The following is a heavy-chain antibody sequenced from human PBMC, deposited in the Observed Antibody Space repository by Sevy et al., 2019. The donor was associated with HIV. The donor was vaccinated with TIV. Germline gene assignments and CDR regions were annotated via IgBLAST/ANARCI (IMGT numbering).Heavy chain of an antibody. J-gene: IGHJ4*02. D-gene: IGHD3-16*01. CDR2: ISYDGSNK. V-gene: IGHV3-30*04. Sequence: GGSLRLSCAASGFTFSSYAMHWVRQAPGKGLKWVAVISYDGSNKYYADSVKGRFTISRDNSKNTLYLQMNSLRAEDTAVYYCARGRFGGAYYFDYWGQRTLVTVSS. CDR1: GFTFSSYA. CDR3: ARGRFGGAYYFDY.